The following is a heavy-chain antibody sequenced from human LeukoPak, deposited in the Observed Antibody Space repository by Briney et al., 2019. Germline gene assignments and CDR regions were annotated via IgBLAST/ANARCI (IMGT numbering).Heavy chain of an antibody. CDR3: AKDPLNTLMVSPTFDY. Sequence: GGSLRLSCVVSGFPFSSYAMSWVRQAPGKGLEWVSGISGSGDDTYYAASVKRRFIASRDTSKNTLYLQMNSLRAEDTAVYYCAKDPLNTLMVSPTFDYWGQGTLVTVPS. CDR1: GFPFSSYA. D-gene: IGHD5-18*01. J-gene: IGHJ4*02. V-gene: IGHV3-23*01. CDR2: ISGSGDDT.